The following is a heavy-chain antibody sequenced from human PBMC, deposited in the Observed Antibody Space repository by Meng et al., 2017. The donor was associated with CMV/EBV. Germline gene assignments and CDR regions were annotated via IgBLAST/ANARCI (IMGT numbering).Heavy chain of an antibody. J-gene: IGHJ4*02. CDR2: IIPIFGTA. Sequence: GRSGTGVTEPGSSVKVSCKASGCTFSSYAISWVRQAPGQGLEWMGGIIPIFGTANYAQKFQGRVTITADESTSTAYMELSSLRSEDTAVYYCARIYDSSGYYNYYFDYWGQGTLVTVSS. D-gene: IGHD3-22*01. CDR1: GCTFSSYA. V-gene: IGHV1-69*01. CDR3: ARIYDSSGYYNYYFDY.